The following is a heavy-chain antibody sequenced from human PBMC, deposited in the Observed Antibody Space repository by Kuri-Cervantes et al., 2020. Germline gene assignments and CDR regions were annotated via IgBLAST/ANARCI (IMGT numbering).Heavy chain of an antibody. Sequence: GESLKISCVASGFIFSNYGMTWVRQAPGKGLEWVSDISGSGDKTYYADSMKGRFTVSRDNFENTVYLQMNSLRAEDTAVYYCAKGIDGSGSSYFDYWGQGTLVTVSS. CDR1: GFIFSNYG. D-gene: IGHD2-15*01. CDR2: ISGSGDKT. J-gene: IGHJ4*02. CDR3: AKGIDGSGSSYFDY. V-gene: IGHV3-23*01.